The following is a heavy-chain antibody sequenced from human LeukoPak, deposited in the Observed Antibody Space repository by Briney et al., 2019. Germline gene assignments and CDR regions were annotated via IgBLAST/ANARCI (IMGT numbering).Heavy chain of an antibody. J-gene: IGHJ6*03. CDR2: ISGRGGST. Sequence: GGSLRLSCAASGFTFSSYAMSWVRQAPGKGLEWVSGISGRGGSTYYADSVKGRFTISRDNSKNTLYLQMNSLRAEDTAVYYCAKSGYHDSSGYYYYYYYMDVWGKGTTVTVSS. CDR1: GFTFSSYA. D-gene: IGHD3-22*01. V-gene: IGHV3-23*01. CDR3: AKSGYHDSSGYYYYYYYMDV.